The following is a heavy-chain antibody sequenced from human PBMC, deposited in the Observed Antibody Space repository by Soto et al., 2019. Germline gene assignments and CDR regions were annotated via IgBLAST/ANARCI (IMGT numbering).Heavy chain of an antibody. CDR1: GYTFTSYA. CDR2: ISAYNGNT. V-gene: IGHV1-18*01. Sequence: ASVKVSCKASGYTFTSYAISWVRQAPGQGLEWMGWISAYNGNTNYAQELQGRVTMTTDTSTSTAYMELRSLRSDDTAVYYCARAYYDFWSGYGYNWFDPWGQGTLVTVSS. D-gene: IGHD3-3*01. J-gene: IGHJ5*02. CDR3: ARAYYDFWSGYGYNWFDP.